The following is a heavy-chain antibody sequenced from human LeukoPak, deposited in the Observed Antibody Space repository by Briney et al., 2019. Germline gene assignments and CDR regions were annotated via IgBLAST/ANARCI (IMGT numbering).Heavy chain of an antibody. V-gene: IGHV3-21*01. Sequence: GGSLRLSCAASGFTFSSYSMNWVRQAPGKGLEWVSSISSSSYTYYADSVTGRFTISRDSAKNSLYLQMDSLRAEDTAVYYCARGRGYSGYDFGYWGQGTLVTVSS. CDR1: GFTFSSYS. CDR2: ISSSSYT. CDR3: ARGRGYSGYDFGY. J-gene: IGHJ4*02. D-gene: IGHD5-12*01.